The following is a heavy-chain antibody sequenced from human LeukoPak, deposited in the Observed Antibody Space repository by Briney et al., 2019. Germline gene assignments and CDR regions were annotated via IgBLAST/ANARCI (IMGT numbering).Heavy chain of an antibody. V-gene: IGHV3-7*01. J-gene: IGHJ1*01. CDR2: INQDGSGK. CDR1: GFTFSRHW. D-gene: IGHD1-1*01. Sequence: PGGSLRLSCATSGFTFSRHWMSWVRQAPGKGLEWVANINQDGSGKYYVDSVKGRFTISRDNAKNLLYLQMNSLRSEDTAIYYCAEGTTGWGQGTLVTVSS. CDR3: AEGTTG.